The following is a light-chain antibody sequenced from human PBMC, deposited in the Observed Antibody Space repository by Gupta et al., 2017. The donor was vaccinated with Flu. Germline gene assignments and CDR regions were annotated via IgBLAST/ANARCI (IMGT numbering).Light chain of an antibody. CDR1: GRNT. J-gene: IGLJ3*02. CDR2: SNN. V-gene: IGLV1-44*01. Sequence: GRNTVNWYQQLPGTAPKLLIYSNNQRPSAVPDRFSGSPSGPSASLAISGPQSEDEADSYCAAWDDSLNGWVFGGGTEPTVL. CDR3: AAWDDSLNGWV.